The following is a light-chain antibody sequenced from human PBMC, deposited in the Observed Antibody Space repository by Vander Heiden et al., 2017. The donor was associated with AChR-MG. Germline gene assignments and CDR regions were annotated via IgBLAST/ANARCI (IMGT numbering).Light chain of an antibody. V-gene: IGKV1-5*03. J-gene: IGKJ4*01. CDR3: QQYNSYSLFT. CDR2: KAS. Sequence: DIQMTQSPSTLSASVGDRVTFTCRASQSINNYLAWYQQKPGKAPKLLIYKASTLESGVPSRFSGSGSGTEFTLTISSLQPDDFATYYCQQYNSYSLFTFGGRTKVEIK. CDR1: QSINNY.